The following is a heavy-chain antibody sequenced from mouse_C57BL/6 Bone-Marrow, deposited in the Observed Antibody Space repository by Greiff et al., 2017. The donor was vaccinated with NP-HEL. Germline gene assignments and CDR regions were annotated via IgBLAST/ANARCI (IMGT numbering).Heavy chain of an antibody. CDR3: ARWYDVEFAY. D-gene: IGHD2-14*01. Sequence: VQLQQSGAELVKPGASVKLSCKASGYTFTSYWMHWVKQRPGQGLEWIGMIHPNSGSTNYNEKFKSKATLTVDKSSSTAYMQLSSLTSEDSAVYYCARWYDVEFAYWGQGTLVTVSA. CDR2: IHPNSGST. CDR1: GYTFTSYW. V-gene: IGHV1-64*01. J-gene: IGHJ3*01.